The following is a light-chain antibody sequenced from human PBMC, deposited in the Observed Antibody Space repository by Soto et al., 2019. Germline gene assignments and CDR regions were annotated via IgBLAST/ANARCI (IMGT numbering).Light chain of an antibody. CDR1: ESISSN. V-gene: IGKV3-15*01. J-gene: IGKJ1*01. CDR2: GAS. CDR3: QLYSNWPRT. Sequence: EIVITQSPGTLSVSPGEGVTLSCRASESISSNLAWYQQKPGQAPRLLFYGASTRATGIPARFSGSGSGTEFTLTICSLQSEDFAVYSCQLYSNWPRTFGLGTKV.